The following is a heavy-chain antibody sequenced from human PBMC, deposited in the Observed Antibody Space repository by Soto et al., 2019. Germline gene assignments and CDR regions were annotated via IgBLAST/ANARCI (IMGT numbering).Heavy chain of an antibody. Sequence: PSQTLSLTCAISGDSVSSSSAAWNWIRRSPSRGLEWLGRTYYRSQWYSDYAVAVKGRITINPDTSKNQFSLQLNSVTPEDTALYYCAREEILVAYNWFDPWGQGTLVTVSS. D-gene: IGHD1-26*01. CDR3: AREEILVAYNWFDP. V-gene: IGHV6-1*01. CDR2: TYYRSQWYS. J-gene: IGHJ5*02. CDR1: GDSVSSSSAA.